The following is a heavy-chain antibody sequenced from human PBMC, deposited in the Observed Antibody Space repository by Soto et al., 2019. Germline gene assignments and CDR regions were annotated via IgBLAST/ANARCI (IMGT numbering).Heavy chain of an antibody. V-gene: IGHV1-18*04. CDR1: GYTFTGYY. CDR2: ISAYNGNT. CDR3: ARVGDSSGYYLDY. Sequence: ASVKVSCKASGYTFTGYYMHWVRQAPRQGLEWMGWISAYNGNTNYAQKLQGRVTMTTDTSTSTAYMELRSLRSDDTAVYYCARVGDSSGYYLDYWGQGTLVTVSS. D-gene: IGHD3-22*01. J-gene: IGHJ4*02.